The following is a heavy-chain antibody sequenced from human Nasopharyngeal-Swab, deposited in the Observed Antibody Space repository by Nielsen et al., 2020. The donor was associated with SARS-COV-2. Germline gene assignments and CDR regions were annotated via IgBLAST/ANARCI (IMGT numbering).Heavy chain of an antibody. Sequence: GESLKISCAASGFTFSSYAMHWVRPAPGKRLEWVAVISYDGSNKYYADSVKGRFTISRDNSKNTLYLQMTSLRAEDTAVYYCARGDIVATTPPDYWGQGTLVTVSS. J-gene: IGHJ4*02. D-gene: IGHD5-12*01. V-gene: IGHV3-30*04. CDR2: ISYDGSNK. CDR1: GFTFSSYA. CDR3: ARGDIVATTPPDY.